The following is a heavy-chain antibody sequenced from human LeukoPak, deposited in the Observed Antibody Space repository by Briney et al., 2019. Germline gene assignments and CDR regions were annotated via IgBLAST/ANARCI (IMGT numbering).Heavy chain of an antibody. CDR2: FDPEGGET. D-gene: IGHD6-13*01. J-gene: IGHJ4*02. CDR1: GYTLTELS. V-gene: IGHV1-24*01. CDR3: ATELQQLVNPLAFDY. Sequence: ASVKVSCKVSGYTLTELSMHWVRQAPGKGLEWMGGFDPEGGETIYAQKFQGRVTMTEDTSTDTAYMELSSLRSEDTAVYYCATELQQLVNPLAFDYWGQGTLVTVSS.